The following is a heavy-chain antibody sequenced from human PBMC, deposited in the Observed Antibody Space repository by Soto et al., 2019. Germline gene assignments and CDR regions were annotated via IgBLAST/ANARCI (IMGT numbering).Heavy chain of an antibody. V-gene: IGHV4-31*03. J-gene: IGHJ5*02. D-gene: IGHD6-19*01. CDR2: ISYSGNT. CDR1: GGSISSGGYY. CDR3: ARGWGSGSTWFDP. Sequence: QVQLQESGPGLVKPSQTLSLTCTVSGGSISSGGYYWSWIRQHPGKGLEWIGYISYSGNTYYNPSLKSRVXXSXAXXKNQLSLKLSSVTAADTAVDYCARGWGSGSTWFDPWGQGTLVTVSS.